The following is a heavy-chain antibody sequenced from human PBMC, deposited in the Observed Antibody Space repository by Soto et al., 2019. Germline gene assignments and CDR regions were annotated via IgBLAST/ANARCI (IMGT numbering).Heavy chain of an antibody. Sequence: HPGGSLRLSCAASGFTFSSYAMHWVRQAPGKGLEWVAVISYDGSNKYYADSVKGRFTISRDNSKNTLYLQMNSLRAEDTAVYYCAREAKYWGQGTLVTVSS. CDR2: ISYDGSNK. CDR3: AREAKY. V-gene: IGHV3-30-3*01. J-gene: IGHJ4*02. CDR1: GFTFSSYA.